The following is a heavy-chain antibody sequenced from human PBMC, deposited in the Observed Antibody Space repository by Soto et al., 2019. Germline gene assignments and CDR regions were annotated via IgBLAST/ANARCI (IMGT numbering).Heavy chain of an antibody. CDR3: AKDGGVGGTLGLFDY. J-gene: IGHJ4*02. V-gene: IGHV3-30*18. CDR2: MSSDGSKI. CDR1: GFDFTYYA. Sequence: QVQLVESGGGAVQPGESLRLSCVASGFDFTYYAMHWVRQAPGKGLESVAVMSSDGSKIHHTDSVKGRFTISRDTSKNTLYMQMNSLRKEDTAVYFCAKDGGVGGTLGLFDYWGQGTRVSVSS. D-gene: IGHD1-26*01.